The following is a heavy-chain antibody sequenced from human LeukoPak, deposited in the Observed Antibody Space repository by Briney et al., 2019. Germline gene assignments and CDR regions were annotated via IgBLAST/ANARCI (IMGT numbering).Heavy chain of an antibody. CDR1: GGSISSYY. V-gene: IGHV4-59*12. CDR2: IYYSGST. D-gene: IGHD2-2*03. CDR3: ARLDIVVVPAALVFDY. J-gene: IGHJ4*02. Sequence: SETLSLTCTVSGGSISSYYWSWIRQPPGKGLEWIGYIYYSGSTNYNPSLKSRVTVSVDTSKNQFSLKLSSVTAADTAVYYCARLDIVVVPAALVFDYWGQGTLVTVSS.